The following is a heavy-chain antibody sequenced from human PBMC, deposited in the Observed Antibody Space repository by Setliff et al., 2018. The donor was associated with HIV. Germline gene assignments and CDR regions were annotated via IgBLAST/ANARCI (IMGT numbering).Heavy chain of an antibody. D-gene: IGHD6-6*01. Sequence: HPGGSLRLSCAASGFTFSSYWMNWVRQAPGKGLEWVANIKADGSEENYVDSVKGRFIISRDNAKNSLFLQMNSLRADDTAVYYCARGHYSGPFGWGQGTLVTVSS. CDR1: GFTFSSYW. CDR2: IKADGSEE. J-gene: IGHJ4*02. V-gene: IGHV3-7*03. CDR3: ARGHYSGPFG.